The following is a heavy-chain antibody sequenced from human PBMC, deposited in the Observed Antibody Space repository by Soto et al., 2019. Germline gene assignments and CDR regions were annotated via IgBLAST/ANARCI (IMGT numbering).Heavy chain of an antibody. V-gene: IGHV5-51*01. D-gene: IGHD3-3*01. CDR2: IYPGDSDT. CDR3: ARTALNDFWSGYRAFDI. Sequence: GESLKISCKGSGYSFTSYWIGWVRQMTGKGLEWMGIIYPGDSDTRYSPSFQGQVTISADKSISTAYLQWSSLKSSDTAMYYCARTALNDFWSGYRAFDIWGQGTRVTVSS. J-gene: IGHJ3*02. CDR1: GYSFTSYW.